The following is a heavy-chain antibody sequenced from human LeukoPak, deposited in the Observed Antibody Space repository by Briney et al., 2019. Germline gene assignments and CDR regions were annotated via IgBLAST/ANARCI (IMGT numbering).Heavy chain of an antibody. CDR1: GGSIISYY. CDR3: ARGQGPSYYDSSGYRNWFDP. J-gene: IGHJ5*02. CDR2: IYYSGST. V-gene: IGHV4-59*01. D-gene: IGHD3-22*01. Sequence: SETLSLTCTVSGGSIISYYWSWIRQPPGKGLEWIGYIYYSGSTNYNPSLKSRVTIPVDTSKHQFSLKLSSVTAADTAVYYCARGQGPSYYDSSGYRNWFDPWGQGTLVTVSS.